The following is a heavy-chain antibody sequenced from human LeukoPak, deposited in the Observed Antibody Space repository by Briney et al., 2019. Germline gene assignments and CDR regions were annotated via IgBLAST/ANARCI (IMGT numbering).Heavy chain of an antibody. J-gene: IGHJ5*02. D-gene: IGHD4-17*01. Sequence: SETLSLTCTVSGGSISSYYWSWIRQPPGKGLEWIGYIYYSGSTNYNPSLKSRVTISVGTSKNQFSLKLSSVTAADTAVYYCARGAHDYGDYVFINFDPWGQGTLVTVSS. CDR1: GGSISSYY. CDR3: ARGAHDYGDYVFINFDP. CDR2: IYYSGST. V-gene: IGHV4-59*01.